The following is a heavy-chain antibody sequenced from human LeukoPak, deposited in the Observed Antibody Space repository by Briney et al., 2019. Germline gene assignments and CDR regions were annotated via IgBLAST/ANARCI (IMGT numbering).Heavy chain of an antibody. D-gene: IGHD2-21*02. V-gene: IGHV5-51*01. Sequence: GESLKISCRGAGYGFTSYWIGWVRQMPGKGLGWMGVIYPGDSHTRYSPSFQGQGTISADKSISTAYLQWNSLKASDTAMYYCARHVCGGDCYSGTDTSYYYYMDVWGKGTTVTVSS. J-gene: IGHJ6*03. CDR3: ARHVCGGDCYSGTDTSYYYYMDV. CDR1: GYGFTSYW. CDR2: IYPGDSHT.